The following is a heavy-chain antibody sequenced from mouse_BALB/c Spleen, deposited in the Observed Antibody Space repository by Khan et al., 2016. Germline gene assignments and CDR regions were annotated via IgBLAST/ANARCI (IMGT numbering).Heavy chain of an antibody. V-gene: IGHV2-6-5*01. CDR3: AKHDTTVAMDY. D-gene: IGHD1-1*01. J-gene: IGHJ4*01. CDR1: GFSLTDYG. CDR2: IWSGEIT. Sequence: QVQLKESGPGLVAPSQSLSITCTVSGFSLTDYGVSWIRQPPGKGLEWLGVIWSGEITYYNSALKSRLSISKDNSKSQVFLKMNSLQTDDTAMYYCAKHDTTVAMDYWGQGTSVTASS.